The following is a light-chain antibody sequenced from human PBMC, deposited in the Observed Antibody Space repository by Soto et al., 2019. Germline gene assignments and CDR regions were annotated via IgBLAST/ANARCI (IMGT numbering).Light chain of an antibody. CDR2: DVS. Sequence: QSVLTQPASVSGSPGQSITSSCTGTSSDVGGYNYVSWYQQHPGKAPKLMIYDVSNRPSGVSNRFSGSKSGNTASLTISGLQAEDEDDYYCSSYTTSSTYVFGTGTKVTV. CDR1: SSDVGGYNY. J-gene: IGLJ1*01. V-gene: IGLV2-14*01. CDR3: SSYTTSSTYV.